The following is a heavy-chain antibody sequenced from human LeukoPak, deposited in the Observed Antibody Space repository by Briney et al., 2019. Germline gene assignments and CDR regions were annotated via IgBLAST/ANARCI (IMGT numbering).Heavy chain of an antibody. CDR3: ARDLKIVGSLFDY. J-gene: IGHJ4*02. V-gene: IGHV3-7*01. Sequence: GGSLRLSCAASGFTFSSYWMSWVRQAPGKGLEWVANIKQDGSEKYYVDSVKGRFTISRDNAKNSLYLQMNSLRAEDTAVHYCARDLKIVGSLFDYWGQGTLVTVSS. D-gene: IGHD3-22*01. CDR1: GFTFSSYW. CDR2: IKQDGSEK.